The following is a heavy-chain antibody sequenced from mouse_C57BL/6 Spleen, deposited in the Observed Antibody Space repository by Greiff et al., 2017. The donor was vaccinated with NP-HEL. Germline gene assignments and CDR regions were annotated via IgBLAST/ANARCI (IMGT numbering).Heavy chain of an antibody. J-gene: IGHJ3*01. D-gene: IGHD1-1*01. Sequence: EVKVVESGGDLVKPGGSLKLSCAASGFTFSSYGMSWVRQTPDKRLEWVATISSVGSYTYYPDSVKGRFTISRDNAKNTLYLQMSSLKSEDTAMYYCARLGYGSSPAWFAYWGQGTLVTVSA. CDR2: ISSVGSYT. CDR1: GFTFSSYG. V-gene: IGHV5-6*01. CDR3: ARLGYGSSPAWFAY.